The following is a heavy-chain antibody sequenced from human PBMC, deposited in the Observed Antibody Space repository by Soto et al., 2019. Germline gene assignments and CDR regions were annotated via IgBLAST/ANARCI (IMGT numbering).Heavy chain of an antibody. CDR1: GGSISSSTYY. D-gene: IGHD1-26*01. CDR3: ARHMGNLGSYFDL. V-gene: IGHV4-39*01. Sequence: QLQLQESGPGLVKPSETLSLTCTVSGGSISSSTYYWGWIRQPPGKGLEWVGRIYYSGSTYYNPSLRRRVTISVDTSKSQFSLKLSSVTAADTAVYYCARHMGNLGSYFDLWGRGTLVTVSS. J-gene: IGHJ2*01. CDR2: IYYSGST.